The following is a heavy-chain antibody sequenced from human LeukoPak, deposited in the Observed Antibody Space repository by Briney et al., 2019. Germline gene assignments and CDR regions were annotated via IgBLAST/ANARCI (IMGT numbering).Heavy chain of an antibody. D-gene: IGHD3-22*01. CDR1: GYTFTGYY. Sequence: ASVKVSCKASGYTFTGYYMHWVRQAPGQGLEWMGWINPNSGGTNYAQKFQGRVTMTRDTSISTAYMELRSLRSDDTAVYYCAREVNSYYYDSSGYYYSPLADYWGQGTLVTVSS. CDR3: AREVNSYYYDSSGYYYSPLADY. CDR2: INPNSGGT. J-gene: IGHJ4*02. V-gene: IGHV1-2*02.